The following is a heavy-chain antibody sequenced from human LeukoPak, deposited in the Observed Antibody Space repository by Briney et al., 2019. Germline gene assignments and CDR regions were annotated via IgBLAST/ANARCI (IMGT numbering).Heavy chain of an antibody. Sequence: ASVKVSCKASGYTFTGYYMHWVRQAPGQGLEWMGGFDPEDGETIYAQKFQGRVTMTEDTSTDTAYMELSSLRSEDTAMYYCATEFVRALLGVFDIWGQGTMVTVSS. CDR2: FDPEDGET. J-gene: IGHJ3*02. V-gene: IGHV1-24*01. CDR3: ATEFVRALLGVFDI. D-gene: IGHD2-15*01. CDR1: GYTFTGYY.